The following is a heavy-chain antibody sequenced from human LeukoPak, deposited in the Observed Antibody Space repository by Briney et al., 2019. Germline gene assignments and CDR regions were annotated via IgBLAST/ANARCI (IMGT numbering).Heavy chain of an antibody. CDR2: IYENGGTT. D-gene: IGHD2-21*01. Sequence: GGSLRLSCVGSGFTFRSHAMSWVRQAPERGLEFVSGIYENGGTTYYADSVKGRLSISRDNSKNTLYLQMDSLRGEDTAVYYCAKDFRIGYSAHFDYWGQGALVTVSS. CDR3: AKDFRIGYSAHFDY. CDR1: GFTFRSHA. J-gene: IGHJ4*02. V-gene: IGHV3-23*01.